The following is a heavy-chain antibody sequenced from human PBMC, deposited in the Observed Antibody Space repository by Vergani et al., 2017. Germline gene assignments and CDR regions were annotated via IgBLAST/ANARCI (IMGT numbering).Heavy chain of an antibody. J-gene: IGHJ6*02. Sequence: EVHLLESGGGQVEAGGSLKLSCAASGFTFSGSAMHWVRQASGKGLEWVGRIRSKANSYATAYAASVKGRFTISRDDSKNTAYLQMNSLKTEDTAVYYCTRRIVVVVAATPYGMDVWGQGTTVTVSS. CDR3: TRRIVVVVAATPYGMDV. CDR2: IRSKANSYAT. D-gene: IGHD2-15*01. V-gene: IGHV3-73*01. CDR1: GFTFSGSA.